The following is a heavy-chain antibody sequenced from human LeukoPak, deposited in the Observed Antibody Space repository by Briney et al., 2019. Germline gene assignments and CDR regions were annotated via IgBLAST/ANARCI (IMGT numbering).Heavy chain of an antibody. CDR1: GGSISSSSYY. Sequence: PSETLSLTCTVSGGSISSSSYYWGWIRQPPGKGLEWIGSIYYSGSTYYNPSLKSRVTISVDTSKNQFSLKLSSVTAADTAVYHCARHQPLGYGGNSDAFDIWGQGTMVTVSS. V-gene: IGHV4-39*01. D-gene: IGHD4-23*01. CDR3: ARHQPLGYGGNSDAFDI. J-gene: IGHJ3*02. CDR2: IYYSGST.